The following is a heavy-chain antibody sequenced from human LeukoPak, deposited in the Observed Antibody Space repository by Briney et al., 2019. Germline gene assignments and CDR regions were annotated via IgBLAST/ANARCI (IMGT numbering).Heavy chain of an antibody. D-gene: IGHD3-9*01. V-gene: IGHV4-4*07. CDR1: GGSISSYY. J-gene: IGHJ6*03. CDR3: ARGITYCDILTGRAPSYYMDV. CDR2: IYTSGST. Sequence: SETLSLTCTVSGGSISSYYWSWIRQPAGKGLEWIGRIYTSGSTNYNPSLKSRVTMSVDTSRNQFSLKLSSVTAADTAMYYCARGITYCDILTGRAPSYYMDVWGKGTTVTVSS.